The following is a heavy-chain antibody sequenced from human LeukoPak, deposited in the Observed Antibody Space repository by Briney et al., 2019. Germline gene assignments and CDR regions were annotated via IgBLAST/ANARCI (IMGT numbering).Heavy chain of an antibody. D-gene: IGHD6-19*01. V-gene: IGHV3-30-3*01. Sequence: PGGSLRLSCAASGFTFSSYAMHWVRQAPGKGLEWVSLISFDGSNKYYADSVKGQFTISRDNSKNTLHLQMNNLRPEDTALYYCVRGIGLSSGWYEFDYWGQGTLVPVSS. CDR2: ISFDGSNK. J-gene: IGHJ4*02. CDR1: GFTFSSYA. CDR3: VRGIGLSSGWYEFDY.